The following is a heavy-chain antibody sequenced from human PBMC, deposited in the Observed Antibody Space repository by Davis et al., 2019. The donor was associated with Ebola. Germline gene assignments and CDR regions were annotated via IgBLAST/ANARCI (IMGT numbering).Heavy chain of an antibody. CDR1: GFPFSSYV. CDR2: LSFDGTNK. CDR3: AKDDSAPAGY. J-gene: IGHJ4*02. Sequence: GGSLRPSCPPPGFPFSSYVMHWFGKAPGKGLERVAALSFDGTNKYYQDSVKGRFTISRDNFKNTLYLQMNSLRAEDTAVYYCAKDDSAPAGYWGQGTLVTVSS. D-gene: IGHD2-21*01. V-gene: IGHV3-30*02.